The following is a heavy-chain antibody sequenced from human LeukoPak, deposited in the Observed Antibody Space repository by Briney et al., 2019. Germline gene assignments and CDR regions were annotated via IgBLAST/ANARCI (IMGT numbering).Heavy chain of an antibody. Sequence: GGSLRLSCAASRFTFTTYAMSWVRQTPGKGLEWVSTFSGSVDTTYHADSVKGRFTISRDNSKNTVYLQMNSLRAEDTAVYYCAKASAGTCSGARCYYFDSWGQGTPVTVSS. D-gene: IGHD2-15*01. J-gene: IGHJ4*02. V-gene: IGHV3-23*01. CDR3: AKASAGTCSGARCYYFDS. CDR2: FSGSVDTT. CDR1: RFTFTTYA.